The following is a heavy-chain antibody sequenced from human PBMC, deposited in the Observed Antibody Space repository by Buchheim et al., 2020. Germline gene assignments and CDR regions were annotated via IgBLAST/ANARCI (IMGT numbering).Heavy chain of an antibody. Sequence: QLVESGGGLVQPGGSLRLSCAASGFTFSNYWMSWVRQAPGKGLEWVANIKSDGSEKYYVDSVKGQFTLSRDNAKKQLYLQMNSLRDEDTAVYYCARGGKIAVTTAASWGRGTL. CDR2: IKSDGSEK. CDR1: GFTFSNYW. D-gene: IGHD6-19*01. J-gene: IGHJ5*02. CDR3: ARGGKIAVTTAAS. V-gene: IGHV3-7*03.